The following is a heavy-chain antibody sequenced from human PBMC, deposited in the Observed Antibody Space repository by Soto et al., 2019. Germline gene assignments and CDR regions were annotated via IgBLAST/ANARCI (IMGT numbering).Heavy chain of an antibody. J-gene: IGHJ6*02. D-gene: IGHD6-13*01. CDR3: ARDDALAAGMFYYYYGMDV. V-gene: IGHV3-48*02. CDR1: GFTFSSYS. CDR2: ISSSSSTI. Sequence: EVQLVESGGGLVQPGGSLRLSCAASGFTFSSYSMNWVRQAPGKGLEWVSYISSSSSTIYYADSVKGRFTISRDNAKNSLYLQMNSLGDEDTAVYYCARDDALAAGMFYYYYGMDVWGQGTTVTVSS.